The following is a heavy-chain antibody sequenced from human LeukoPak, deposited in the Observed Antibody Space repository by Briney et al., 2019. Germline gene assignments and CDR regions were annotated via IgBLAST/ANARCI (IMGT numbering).Heavy chain of an antibody. V-gene: IGHV3-23*01. D-gene: IGHD1-26*01. Sequence: PGGSLRLSCAASGFTFSNHGMNWVRQAPGKGLEWVSGISPSADIKYYADSVKGRFTISRDNSKNTLYLQMNSLRAKDTAVYYCAKDIVGATLYYFDYWGQGTLVAVSS. J-gene: IGHJ4*02. CDR1: GFTFSNHG. CDR3: AKDIVGATLYYFDY. CDR2: ISPSADIK.